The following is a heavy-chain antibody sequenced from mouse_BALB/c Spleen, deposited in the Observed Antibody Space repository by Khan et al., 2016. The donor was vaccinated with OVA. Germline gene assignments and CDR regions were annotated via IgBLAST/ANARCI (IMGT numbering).Heavy chain of an antibody. CDR2: ISTYYGDV. D-gene: IGHD1-3*01. V-gene: IGHV1S137*01. CDR1: GYTFTDFA. J-gene: IGHJ3*01. CDR3: VRGSGKARFAY. Sequence: QVQLKQSGAELVRPGASVRISCKGSGYTFTDFAMHWVKQSPAQSLEWLGFISTYYGDVDYNDKFRDKATLTVDKSSSTAYMELGGLTSEDSAIYYCVRGSGKARFAYWGQGTLVTVSA.